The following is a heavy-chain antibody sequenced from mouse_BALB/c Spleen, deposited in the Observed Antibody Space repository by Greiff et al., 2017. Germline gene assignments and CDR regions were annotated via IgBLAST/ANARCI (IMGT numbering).Heavy chain of an antibody. CDR1: GFTFSSYA. J-gene: IGHJ4*01. Sequence: EVQGVESGGGLVKPGGSLKLSCAASGFTFSSYAMSWVRQTPEKRLEWVASISSGGSTYYPDSVKGRFTISRDNARNILYLQMSSLRSEDTAMYYCARGGFGSSSKGDYWGQGTSVTVSS. V-gene: IGHV5-6-5*01. D-gene: IGHD1-1*01. CDR3: ARGGFGSSSKGDY. CDR2: ISSGGST.